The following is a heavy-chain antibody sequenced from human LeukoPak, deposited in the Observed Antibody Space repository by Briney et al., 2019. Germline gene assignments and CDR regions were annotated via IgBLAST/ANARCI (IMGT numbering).Heavy chain of an antibody. CDR2: IIPIFGTA. D-gene: IGHD3-9*01. CDR1: GGTFSSYA. Sequence: SVKVSCKASGGTFSSYAISWVRQAPGQGLEWMGGIIPIFGTANYAQKFQGRVTITADESTSTAYMELSSLRSEDTAVYYCARGDYYDILTGLDPWGQGTLVTASS. CDR3: ARGDYYDILTGLDP. V-gene: IGHV1-69*01. J-gene: IGHJ5*02.